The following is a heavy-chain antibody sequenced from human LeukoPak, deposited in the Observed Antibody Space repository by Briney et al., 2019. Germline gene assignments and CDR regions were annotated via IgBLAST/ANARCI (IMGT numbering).Heavy chain of an antibody. V-gene: IGHV4-61*01. J-gene: IGHJ5*02. CDR3: ARVGYYGSGSYYPTSFDP. CDR2: IYYSGRT. D-gene: IGHD3-10*01. CDR1: GGSVSSDSHY. Sequence: SETLSLTCSVSGGSVSSDSHYWSWIRQPPGKGLEWIGYIYYSGRTNYNPSLESRVTISVDTSKNQFSLKLTSVTAADTAVYYCARVGYYGSGSYYPTSFDPWGQGTLVTVSS.